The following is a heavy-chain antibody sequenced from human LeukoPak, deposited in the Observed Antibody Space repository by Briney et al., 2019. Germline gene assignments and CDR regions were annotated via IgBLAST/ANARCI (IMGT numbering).Heavy chain of an antibody. CDR2: INPTSGDT. D-gene: IGHD7-27*01. CDR3: ARGDGDGPARRAFDI. V-gene: IGHV1-2*02. J-gene: IGHJ3*02. Sequence: ASVKVSCKASVYTFTDYYMHWVRQPPGQGLEWMGWINPTSGDTNYVQNFQGRVIMTRDTSISTAYMELSRVRSDDTAVYYCARGDGDGPARRAFDIWGQGTMVTVSS. CDR1: VYTFTDYY.